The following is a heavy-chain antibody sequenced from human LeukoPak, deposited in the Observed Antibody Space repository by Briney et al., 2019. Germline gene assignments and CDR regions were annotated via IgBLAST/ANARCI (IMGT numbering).Heavy chain of an antibody. D-gene: IGHD4-17*01. J-gene: IGHJ4*02. CDR2: INPNSGGT. CDR1: GYTFTGYY. CDR3: ARQAVTTRGGFDY. Sequence: ASVKVSCKASGYTFTGYYMHWVRQAPGQGLEWMGWINPNSGGTNYAQKFQGRVTMTRDTSISTVYMELSSLRSEDTAVYYCARQAVTTRGGFDYWGQGTLVTVSS. V-gene: IGHV1-2*02.